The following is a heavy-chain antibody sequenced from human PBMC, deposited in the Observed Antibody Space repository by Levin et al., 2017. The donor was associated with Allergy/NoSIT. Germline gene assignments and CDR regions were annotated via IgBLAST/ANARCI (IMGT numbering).Heavy chain of an antibody. CDR3: VRGGGSSPFDY. J-gene: IGHJ4*02. Sequence: PGESLKISCAASGITFSTDALSWVREAPGKGLEWVSYISSISSHMYYVDSVKGRFTISRDNAGNSLYLQMNSLRAEDTAVYYCVRGGGSSPFDYWGQGTLVTVSS. V-gene: IGHV3-21*01. CDR1: GITFSTDA. CDR2: ISSISSHM. D-gene: IGHD1-14*01.